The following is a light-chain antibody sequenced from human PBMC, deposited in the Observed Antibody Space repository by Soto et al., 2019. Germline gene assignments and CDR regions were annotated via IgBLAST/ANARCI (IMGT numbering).Light chain of an antibody. CDR1: SSNIGRST. CDR2: SNN. J-gene: IGLJ2*01. CDR3: AAWDDSLNGPVV. Sequence: QSVLTQPPSASGTPGQRVTISCSGSSSNIGRSTVNWYQQLPGTAPKLLIYSNNQRPSGVPDRFSGSKSGTSASLAISGLQSEDEADYYCAAWDDSLNGPVVFGGGTKLTVL. V-gene: IGLV1-44*01.